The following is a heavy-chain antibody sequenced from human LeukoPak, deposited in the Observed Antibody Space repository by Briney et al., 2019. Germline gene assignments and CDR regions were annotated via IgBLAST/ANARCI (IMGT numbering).Heavy chain of an antibody. CDR2: IYHSGST. J-gene: IGHJ4*02. CDR1: GYSISSGYY. D-gene: IGHD2-15*01. V-gene: IGHV4-38-2*02. Sequence: SETLSLTCTVSGYSISSGYYWGWIRQPPGKGLEWIGSIYHSGSTYYNPSLKSRVTISVDTSKNQFSLKLSSVTAADTAVYYCARVVVVVAAYYFDYWGQGTLVTVSS. CDR3: ARVVVVVAAYYFDY.